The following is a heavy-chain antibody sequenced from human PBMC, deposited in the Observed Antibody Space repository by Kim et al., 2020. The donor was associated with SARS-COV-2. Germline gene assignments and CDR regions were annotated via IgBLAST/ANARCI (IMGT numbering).Heavy chain of an antibody. Sequence: SETLYLTCTVSGGSISSYYWSWIRQPPGKGLEWIGYIYYSGSTNYNPSLKSRVTISVDTSKNQFSLKLSSVTAADTAVYYCARDHREWLQYTANWYFDLWGRRTLVTVSS. CDR1: GGSISSYY. V-gene: IGHV4-59*01. CDR3: ARDHREWLQYTANWYFDL. D-gene: IGHD3-3*01. J-gene: IGHJ2*01. CDR2: IYYSGST.